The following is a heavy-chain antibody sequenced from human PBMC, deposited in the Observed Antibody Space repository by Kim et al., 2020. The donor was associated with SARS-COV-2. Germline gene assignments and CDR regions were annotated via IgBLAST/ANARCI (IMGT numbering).Heavy chain of an antibody. J-gene: IGHJ4*02. V-gene: IGHV4-38-2*02. Sequence: SETLSLTCTVSGYSISSGYYWGWIRQPPGKGLEWIGSIYHSGSTYYNPSLKSRVTISVDTSKNQFSLKLSSVTAADTAVYYCARGEQWLVPDYWGQGTLVTVSS. D-gene: IGHD6-19*01. CDR3: ARGEQWLVPDY. CDR2: IYHSGST. CDR1: GYSISSGYY.